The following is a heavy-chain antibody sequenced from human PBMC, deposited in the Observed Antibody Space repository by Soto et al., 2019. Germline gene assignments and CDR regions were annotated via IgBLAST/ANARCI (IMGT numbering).Heavy chain of an antibody. CDR3: ARGGAVTTHFDY. Sequence: ASVKVSCKASGYTFTNYGITWVRQAPGQGLEWMGWISNYNGKTNSAQILQGRVTMTTDTSTSTAYMELTSLRSDDTAVYYCARGGAVTTHFDYWGQGTLVTVSS. CDR2: ISNYNGKT. V-gene: IGHV1-18*01. J-gene: IGHJ4*02. D-gene: IGHD4-17*01. CDR1: GYTFTNYG.